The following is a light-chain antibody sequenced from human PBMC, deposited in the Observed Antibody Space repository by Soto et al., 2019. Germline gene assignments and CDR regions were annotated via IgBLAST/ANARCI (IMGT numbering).Light chain of an antibody. V-gene: IGKV3-20*01. CDR3: RHYIPQKGT. Sequence: SILTQSPGTVSLSPGERATLSCRASQTGSSNYLAWYQQKPGQAPRLLIYGTSTRATGVPDRFSGSGFGTNFPPPIKRREPEVSEIFLCRHYIPQKGTLG. CDR1: QTGSSNY. CDR2: GTS. J-gene: IGKJ1*01.